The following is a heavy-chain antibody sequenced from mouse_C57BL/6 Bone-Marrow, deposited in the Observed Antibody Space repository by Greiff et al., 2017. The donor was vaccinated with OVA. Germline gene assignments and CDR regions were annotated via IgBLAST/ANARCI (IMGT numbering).Heavy chain of an antibody. V-gene: IGHV1-55*01. Sequence: QVQLQQPGAELVKPGASVKMSCKASGYTFTSYWITWVKQRPGQGLEWLGDIYPGSGSTTYNEKFKSKATLTVDTSSSTAYMQISSLTSEAAAVYYCARRYYGSSYWYFDVWGTGTTVTVSS. CDR2: IYPGSGST. CDR3: ARRYYGSSYWYFDV. J-gene: IGHJ1*03. CDR1: GYTFTSYW. D-gene: IGHD1-1*01.